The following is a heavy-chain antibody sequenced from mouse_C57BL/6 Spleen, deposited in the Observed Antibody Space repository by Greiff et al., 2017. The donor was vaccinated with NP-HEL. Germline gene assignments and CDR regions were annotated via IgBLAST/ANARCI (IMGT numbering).Heavy chain of an antibody. V-gene: IGHV1-15*01. CDR2: IDPETGGT. Sequence: QVQLQQSGAELVRPGASVTLSCKASGYTFTDYEMHWVKQTPVHGLEWIGAIDPETGGTAYNQKFKGKGILTADKASSTAYMELRSLTSEDSAVYYCTRSFYYGSSYGFAYWGQGTLVTVSA. J-gene: IGHJ3*01. CDR3: TRSFYYGSSYGFAY. CDR1: GYTFTDYE. D-gene: IGHD1-1*01.